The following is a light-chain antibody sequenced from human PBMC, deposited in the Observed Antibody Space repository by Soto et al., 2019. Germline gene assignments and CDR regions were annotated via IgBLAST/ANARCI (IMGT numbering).Light chain of an antibody. V-gene: IGLV7-46*01. CDR3: LLSYSNSRRV. Sequence: QAVVTQEPSLTVSPGGTVTLTCGSSTGAVTSGHYPYWVQQKPGQAPRTLIFETSNKHSWTPARFSGSLLGGKAALTLSGAQPEDEAEYYCLLSYSNSRRVFGGGTKVTVL. CDR2: ETS. J-gene: IGLJ3*02. CDR1: TGAVTSGHY.